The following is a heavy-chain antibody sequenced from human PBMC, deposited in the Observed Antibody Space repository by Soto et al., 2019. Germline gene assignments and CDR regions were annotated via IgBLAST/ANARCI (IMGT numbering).Heavy chain of an antibody. J-gene: IGHJ5*02. CDR3: ARDVDRTSHLTWFDP. V-gene: IGHV3-33*01. D-gene: IGHD5-12*01. CDR2: IWYEGITK. Sequence: QVQLVQSGGGVVQPGRSLRLSCEVSGFSLSIYGMHWVRQAPGKGLEWVAVIWYEGITKNYADSVKGRFTISRDSSKNMVYLQMDSLKVEDTAVYYCARDVDRTSHLTWFDPWGQGVMVTVSS. CDR1: GFSLSIYG.